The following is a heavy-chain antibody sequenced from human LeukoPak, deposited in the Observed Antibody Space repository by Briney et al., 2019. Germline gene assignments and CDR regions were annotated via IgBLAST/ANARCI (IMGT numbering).Heavy chain of an antibody. Sequence: GGSLRLSCAASGFTFSSYAMSWVRQAPGKGLEWVSAISGSGGSTYYADSVKGRFTISRDNSKNTLYLQMNSLRAEDTAVYYCAKEYSGSYYPTGYFRHWGQGTLVTVSS. V-gene: IGHV3-23*01. D-gene: IGHD1-26*01. J-gene: IGHJ1*01. CDR3: AKEYSGSYYPTGYFRH. CDR2: ISGSGGST. CDR1: GFTFSSYA.